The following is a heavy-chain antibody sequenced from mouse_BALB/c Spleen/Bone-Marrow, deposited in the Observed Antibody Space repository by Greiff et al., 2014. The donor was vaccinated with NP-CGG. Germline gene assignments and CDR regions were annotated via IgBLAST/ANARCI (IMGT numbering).Heavy chain of an antibody. CDR3: AREGYYGSPFAY. J-gene: IGHJ3*01. V-gene: IGHV1-7*01. CDR2: INPSTGYT. Sequence: VQLQQSGAELAKPGASVKMPCKASGYTFTSYWVHWVKQRPGQGLEWIGYINPSTGYTEYNQKFKDKATLTADKSSSTAYMQLSSLTSEDSAVYYCAREGYYGSPFAYWGQGTLVTVSA. D-gene: IGHD1-1*01. CDR1: GYTFTSYW.